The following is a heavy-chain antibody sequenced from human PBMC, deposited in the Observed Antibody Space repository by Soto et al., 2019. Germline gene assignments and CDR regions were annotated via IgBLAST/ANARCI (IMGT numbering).Heavy chain of an antibody. CDR2: IWYDGSNK. D-gene: IGHD6-13*01. CDR1: GFTFSSYG. V-gene: IGHV3-33*01. CDR3: ARDDLKYRIAAAGTTVDY. J-gene: IGHJ4*02. Sequence: PGGSLRLSCAASGFTFSSYGMHWVRQAPGKGLEWVAVIWYDGSNKYYADSVKGRFTISRDNSKNTLYLQTNSLRAEDTAVYYCARDDLKYRIAAAGTTVDYWGQGTLVTVSS.